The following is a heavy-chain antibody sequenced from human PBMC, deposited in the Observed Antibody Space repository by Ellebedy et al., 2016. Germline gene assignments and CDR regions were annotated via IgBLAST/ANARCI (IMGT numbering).Heavy chain of an antibody. V-gene: IGHV4-4*02. CDR3: VTCDGSNSGCSGDVFNI. J-gene: IGHJ3*02. CDR2: SHHSGTT. D-gene: IGHD3-10*02. Sequence: SETLSLTCAVSGGSISSSHWWTWVRLAPEKGLEWIGESHHSGTTNYNPSLKSRVTISVDKSMNQFSLRMTSVTAADTAVYYCVTCDGSNSGCSGDVFNIWGRGTKVTVSS. CDR1: GGSISSSHW.